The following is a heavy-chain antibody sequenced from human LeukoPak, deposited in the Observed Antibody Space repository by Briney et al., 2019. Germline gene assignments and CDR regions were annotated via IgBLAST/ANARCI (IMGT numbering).Heavy chain of an antibody. CDR1: GFTFSHYG. Sequence: GGSLRLSCEASGFTFSHYGMHWVRQAPGKGPEWVAVIWSDAANQYYSDSVKGRFTISRDNFKRTVSLQMNSLRAEDTAVYYCVKDAQRGFDYSNSLQHWGQGSLVTVSS. CDR2: IWSDAANQ. CDR3: VKDAQRGFDYSNSLQH. J-gene: IGHJ4*02. V-gene: IGHV3-33*06. D-gene: IGHD4-11*01.